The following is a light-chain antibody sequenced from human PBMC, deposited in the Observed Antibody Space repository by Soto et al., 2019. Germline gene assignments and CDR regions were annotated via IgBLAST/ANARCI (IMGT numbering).Light chain of an antibody. CDR3: QQYKSFST. J-gene: IGKJ1*01. CDR1: QSIIPW. V-gene: IGKV1-5*03. Sequence: DIQRTQSPSTLSASVGDRVTITCRASQSIIPWLAWYQQKPGKAPRLLIYKTSNLESGVPSRFSASGSGTDFTLTISSLQPDDFATYYCQQYKSFSTFGPGTKVDIK. CDR2: KTS.